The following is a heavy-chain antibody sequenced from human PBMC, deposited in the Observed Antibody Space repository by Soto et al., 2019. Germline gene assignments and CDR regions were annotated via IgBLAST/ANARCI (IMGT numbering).Heavy chain of an antibody. V-gene: IGHV4-59*01. CDR3: ARSVAVPGAHIDY. Sequence: QVQLQESGPGLVKPSETLSLTCSVSGGSISGSYWSWIRQSPGKGLEWLGYVYYTGSTNYSPSLSSRVSISVDTSKNEFSLRLSSVTAADTAVYFCARSVAVPGAHIDYWGQGTQVTVSS. J-gene: IGHJ4*02. CDR1: GGSISGSY. CDR2: VYYTGST. D-gene: IGHD6-19*01.